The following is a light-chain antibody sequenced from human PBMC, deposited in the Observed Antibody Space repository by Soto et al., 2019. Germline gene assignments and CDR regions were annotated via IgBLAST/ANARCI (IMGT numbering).Light chain of an antibody. Sequence: DIILTQFPATLSLFPGERATLSCRASQSVTSYLAWYQQKPGQAPRLLIYDTSNRATGIPARFSGIGSGTDFTLTISSLEPEDSGVYYCQQRNHWPSFGQGTKLEI. J-gene: IGKJ2*01. CDR3: QQRNHWPS. CDR2: DTS. V-gene: IGKV3-11*01. CDR1: QSVTSY.